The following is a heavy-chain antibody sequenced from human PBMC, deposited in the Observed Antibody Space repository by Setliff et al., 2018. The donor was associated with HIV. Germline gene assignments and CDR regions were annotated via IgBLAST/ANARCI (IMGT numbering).Heavy chain of an antibody. CDR1: GGSISNYY. CDR3: AREIYGGNSRPFDY. J-gene: IGHJ4*02. V-gene: IGHV4-59*01. Sequence: SETLSLTCEVSGGSISNYYWSWIRQPPGKGLEWIGYIYYNGNTNYNPSLKSRVTISVDTSKNQLSLKLSSVTAADTAVYYCAREIYGGNSRPFDYWGQGTLVTVSS. CDR2: IYYNGNT. D-gene: IGHD4-17*01.